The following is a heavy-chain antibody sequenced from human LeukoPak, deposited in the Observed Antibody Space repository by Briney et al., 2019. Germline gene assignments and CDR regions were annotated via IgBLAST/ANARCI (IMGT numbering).Heavy chain of an antibody. D-gene: IGHD3-3*01. CDR3: ARDLPPYDFWSGRKANWFDP. J-gene: IGHJ5*02. Sequence: PSETLSLTCAVYGGSFSGYYWSWIRQPPGKGLEWIGEINRSGSTNYNPSLKSRVTISVDTSKNQFSLKLSSVTAADTAVYYCARDLPPYDFWSGRKANWFDPWGQGTLVTVSS. CDR2: INRSGST. V-gene: IGHV4-34*01. CDR1: GGSFSGYY.